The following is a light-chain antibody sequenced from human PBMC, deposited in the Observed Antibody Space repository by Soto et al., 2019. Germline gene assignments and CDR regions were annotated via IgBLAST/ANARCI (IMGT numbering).Light chain of an antibody. CDR1: SSDVGRYNL. CDR3: CSYTSSSPFV. J-gene: IGLJ1*01. Sequence: SVLTQPASVSGSPGQSITISCTGTSSDVGRYNLVSWYQQHPGKVPKFMIYEGSKRPSGISNRFSDSKSGNTASLTISGLQAEDEADYYCCSYTSSSPFVFGTGTKVTVL. V-gene: IGLV2-14*02. CDR2: EGS.